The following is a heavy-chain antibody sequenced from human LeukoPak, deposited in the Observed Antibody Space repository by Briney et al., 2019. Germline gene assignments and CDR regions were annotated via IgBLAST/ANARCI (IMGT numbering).Heavy chain of an antibody. D-gene: IGHD2-15*01. CDR2: ITGSGGTT. CDR1: GFTFSSYA. V-gene: IGHV3-23*01. Sequence: GGSLRLSCAASGFTFSSYAMSWVREAPGKGLEWVSTITGSGGTTYYADSVKGRFTISRDNSKNTLYLQMNSLRAEDTAVYYCAKGRGYCSGGSCYSGFDYWGQGTLVTVSS. CDR3: AKGRGYCSGGSCYSGFDY. J-gene: IGHJ4*02.